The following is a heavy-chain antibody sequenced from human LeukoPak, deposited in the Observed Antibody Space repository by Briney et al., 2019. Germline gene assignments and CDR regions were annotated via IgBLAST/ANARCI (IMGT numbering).Heavy chain of an antibody. Sequence: SETLSLTCTVCGGSISSSSYYWGWLRQPPGKGLEWIGSIYYSGSTYYNPSLKSRVTISVDTSKNQFSLKLSSVTAADTAVYYCARDRHDILTGRLLGYYYGMDVWGQGTTVTVSS. D-gene: IGHD3-9*01. CDR2: IYYSGST. J-gene: IGHJ6*02. CDR1: GGSISSSSYY. CDR3: ARDRHDILTGRLLGYYYGMDV. V-gene: IGHV4-39*07.